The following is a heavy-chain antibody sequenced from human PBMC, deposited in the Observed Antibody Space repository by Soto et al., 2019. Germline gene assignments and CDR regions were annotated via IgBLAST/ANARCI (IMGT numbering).Heavy chain of an antibody. CDR2: ISAYNGNT. CDR1: GYTFTSYG. Sequence: QVQLVQSGAEVKKPGASVKVSCKASGYTFTSYGISWVRQAPGQGLEWMGWISAYNGNTNYAQKLQGRVTMTTDTATSRAYMELRSLRTDDTAVYYCASAPQYSSGSSGWFDPWGQGTLVTVSS. D-gene: IGHD6-19*01. V-gene: IGHV1-18*04. J-gene: IGHJ5*02. CDR3: ASAPQYSSGSSGWFDP.